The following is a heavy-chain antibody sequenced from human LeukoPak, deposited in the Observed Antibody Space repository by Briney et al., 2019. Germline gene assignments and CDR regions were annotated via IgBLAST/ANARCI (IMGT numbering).Heavy chain of an antibody. CDR1: GYTFSSYG. CDR2: IRYDGSNK. J-gene: IGHJ4*02. Sequence: PGRSLRLSCAASGYTFSSYGMYWVRQAPGKGLEWVAFIRYDGSNKYYADSVKGRFTISREDSKNTLYLQMNSLRAEDTAVYYCAKVGMTTVTTAYWGQGTLVTVSS. CDR3: AKVGMTTVTTAY. D-gene: IGHD4-17*01. V-gene: IGHV3-30*02.